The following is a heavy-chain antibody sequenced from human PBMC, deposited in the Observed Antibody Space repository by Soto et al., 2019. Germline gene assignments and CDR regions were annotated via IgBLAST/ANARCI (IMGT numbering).Heavy chain of an antibody. V-gene: IGHV3-21*01. CDR2: ISSSSSYI. CDR1: GFTFSSYS. Sequence: VVSLRISCAAYGFTFSSYSMNWVRQAPGKGLEWVSSISSSSSYIYYADSVKGRFTISRDNAKNSLYLQMNSLRAEDTAVYYCARDVYYDSMGYYRRKYSKYWGKGTLGSVAP. D-gene: IGHD3-22*01. J-gene: IGHJ4*02. CDR3: ARDVYYDSMGYYRRKYSKY.